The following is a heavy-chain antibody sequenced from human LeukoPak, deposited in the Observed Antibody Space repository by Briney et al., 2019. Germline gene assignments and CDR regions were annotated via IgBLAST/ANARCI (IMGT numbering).Heavy chain of an antibody. CDR1: GGSVSSGSYY. D-gene: IGHD2-2*01. CDR3: ARERGDIVVVPAATNWFDP. Sequence: SETLSLTCTVSGGSVSSGSYYWSWIRQPPGKGLEWIGYIYYSGSTNYNPSLKSRVTISVDTSKNQFSLKLSSVTAADTAVYYCARERGDIVVVPAATNWFDPWGQGTLVTVSS. V-gene: IGHV4-61*01. J-gene: IGHJ5*02. CDR2: IYYSGST.